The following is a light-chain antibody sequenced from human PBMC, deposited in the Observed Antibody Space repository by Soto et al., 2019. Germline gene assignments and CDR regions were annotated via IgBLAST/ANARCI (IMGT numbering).Light chain of an antibody. CDR1: SSNIGNNY. Sequence: QSVLTQPPSASGTPGQRVTISCSGSSSNIGNNYVYWYRQLPGPPPKLLIFRNKQRPSGVPDRFAGSKSGTAASPAIRGRRADDEADYYWATWEDSLTGVVFGGGTKLTVL. J-gene: IGLJ3*02. CDR3: ATWEDSLTGVV. V-gene: IGLV1-47*01. CDR2: RNK.